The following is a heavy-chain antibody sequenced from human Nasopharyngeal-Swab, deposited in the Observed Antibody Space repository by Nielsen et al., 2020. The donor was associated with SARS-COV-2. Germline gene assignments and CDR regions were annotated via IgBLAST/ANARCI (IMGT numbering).Heavy chain of an antibody. V-gene: IGHV3-48*02. Sequence: SVQGRFTISRDNAKNSLYLQMNSLRDEDTAVYFCARDSRLWRGSYNPFYYGMDVWGQGTTVTVSS. D-gene: IGHD3-3*01. CDR3: ARDSRLWRGSYNPFYYGMDV. J-gene: IGHJ6*02.